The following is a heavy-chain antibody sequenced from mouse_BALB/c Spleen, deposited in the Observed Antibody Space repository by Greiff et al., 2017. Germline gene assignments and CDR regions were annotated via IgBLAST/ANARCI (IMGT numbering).Heavy chain of an antibody. J-gene: IGHJ4*01. V-gene: IGHV4-2*02. Sequence: EVKLMESGGGLVQPGGSLNLSCAASGFDFSRYWMSWARQAPGKGQEWIGEINPGSSTINYTPSLKDKFIISRDNAKNTLYLQMSKVRSEDTALYYCARLEGVDYAMDYWGQGTSVTVSS. CDR1: GFDFSRYW. CDR2: INPGSSTI. CDR3: ARLEGVDYAMDY.